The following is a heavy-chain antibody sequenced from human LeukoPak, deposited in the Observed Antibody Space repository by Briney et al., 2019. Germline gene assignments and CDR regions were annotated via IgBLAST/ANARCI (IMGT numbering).Heavy chain of an antibody. CDR1: GYSISSGYY. Sequence: SETLSLTCAVSGYSISSGYYWGWIRQPPGKGLEWIGYIYYSGSTYYNPSLKSRVTISVDTSKNQFSLKLSSVTAADTAVYYCARAITSCYLSDWGQGTLVTVSS. J-gene: IGHJ4*02. V-gene: IGHV4-38-2*01. CDR2: IYYSGST. CDR3: ARAITSCYLSD. D-gene: IGHD2-2*01.